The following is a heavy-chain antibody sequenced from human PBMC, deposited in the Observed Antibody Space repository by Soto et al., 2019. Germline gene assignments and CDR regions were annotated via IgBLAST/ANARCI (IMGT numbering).Heavy chain of an antibody. J-gene: IGHJ4*02. V-gene: IGHV3-74*01. CDR1: EFTFRSYW. D-gene: IGHD1-1*01. CDR2: ISGDGSST. CDR3: AKADTTDYFDY. Sequence: EVQLVDSGGGLVQPGGSLRLSCAASEFTFRSYWMHWVRQSPGKGLVWVSRISGDGSSTNYADSVKGRFTISRDNSKNTLYLQMNSLRAEDTAVYYCAKADTTDYFDYWGQGTLVTVSS.